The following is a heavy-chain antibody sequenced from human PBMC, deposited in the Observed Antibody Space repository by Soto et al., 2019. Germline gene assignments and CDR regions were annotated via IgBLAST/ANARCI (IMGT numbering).Heavy chain of an antibody. V-gene: IGHV4-34*01. CDR2: INHSGST. D-gene: IGHD3-9*01. J-gene: IGHJ4*02. CDR3: ARGVVDPPDILNGYYNPYYFDY. CDR1: GGSFSGYY. Sequence: SETLSLTCAVYGGSFSGYYWSWIRQPPGKGLEWIGEINHSGSTNYNPSLKSRVTISVDTSKNQFSLKLSSATAADTAVYYCARGVVDPPDILNGYYNPYYFDYWGQGTLVTVSS.